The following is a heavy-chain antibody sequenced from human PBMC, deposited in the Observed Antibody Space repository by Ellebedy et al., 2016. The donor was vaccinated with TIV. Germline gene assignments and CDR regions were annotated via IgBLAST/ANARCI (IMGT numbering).Heavy chain of an antibody. D-gene: IGHD2-2*01. CDR2: IYPGDSET. J-gene: IGHJ5*01. CDR3: ATDPTVVVPATMSFAS. Sequence: GESLKISCKGSGYSFSTHWIAWVRQMSGKGLELMGIIYPGDSETRYSPSFEGQVTISADTSINTAHLQWTSLKASDTAIYYCATDPTVVVPATMSFASWGQGTRVTVSS. V-gene: IGHV5-51*01. CDR1: GYSFSTHW.